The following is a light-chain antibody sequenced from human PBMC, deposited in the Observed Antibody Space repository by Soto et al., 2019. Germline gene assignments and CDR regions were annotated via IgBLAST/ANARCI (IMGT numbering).Light chain of an antibody. CDR1: QSMSSC. J-gene: IGKJ1*01. CDR3: QQYNSYGEP. CDR2: KAS. Sequence: DNQMTQSPSTLSASVGDRVTVSCRASQSMSSCLAWYQMKPGKAPKLLIYKASSLESGVPSRFSVSGSGTEVTLTISSLQPDDVATYACQQYNSYGEPFGQGTKVDIK. V-gene: IGKV1-5*03.